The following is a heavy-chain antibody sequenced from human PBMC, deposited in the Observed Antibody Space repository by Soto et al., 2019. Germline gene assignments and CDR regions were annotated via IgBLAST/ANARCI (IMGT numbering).Heavy chain of an antibody. V-gene: IGHV3-33*01. D-gene: IGHD1-7*01. CDR2: IWYDGSNK. J-gene: IGHJ5*02. CDR3: ARDDNWNYFNWFDP. CDR1: GFTFSSYG. Sequence: QVQLVESGGGVVQPGRSLRLSCAASGFTFSSYGMHWVRQAPGKGLEWVAVIWYDGSNKYYADSVKGRFTISRDNSKNTLYLQMNSLRAEDTAVYYCARDDNWNYFNWFDPWGQGTLVTVSS.